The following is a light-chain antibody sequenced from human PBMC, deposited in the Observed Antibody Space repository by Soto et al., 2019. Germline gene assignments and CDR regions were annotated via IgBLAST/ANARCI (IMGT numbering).Light chain of an antibody. CDR2: DVS. V-gene: IGLV2-11*01. J-gene: IGLJ3*02. CDR1: NSDVGVYNY. CDR3: CSYASAYNFWV. Sequence: QSALTQPRSVSGSPGQSVTISCTGTNSDVGVYNYVSWYQQHPGKAPKVMISDVSRRPSGVPDRFSGSKSCHAAALTVSGRQAEDEADFYCCSYASAYNFWVFGGVTKLTVL.